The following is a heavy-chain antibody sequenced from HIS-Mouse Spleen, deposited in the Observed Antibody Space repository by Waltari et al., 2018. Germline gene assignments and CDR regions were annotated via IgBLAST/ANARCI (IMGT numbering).Heavy chain of an antibody. V-gene: IGHV3-66*01. CDR3: AREGGLGSLDY. CDR1: GFPVSSNY. Sequence: EVQLVESGGGLVQPGGSLRLPCGASGFPVSSNYMTGVRRAPGKGLEWVSVIYSGGSTYYADSVKGRFTIPRDNSKNTLYLQMNSLRAEDTAVYYCAREGGLGSLDYWGQGTLVTVSS. D-gene: IGHD7-27*01. CDR2: IYSGGST. J-gene: IGHJ4*02.